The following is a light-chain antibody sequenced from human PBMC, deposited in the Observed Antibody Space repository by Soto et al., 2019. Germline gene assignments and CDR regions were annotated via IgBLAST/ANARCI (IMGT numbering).Light chain of an antibody. J-gene: IGKJ4*01. CDR1: QSVSSH. Sequence: EMVLTQYPASLSLSPGERATLSCRASQSVSSHLAWFQLRPGQAPRLLIYGASNRATGIPARFGGSGSGTNFTLTISSLEPEDFAVYYCQQRSNWPPVLTFGGGTKVEIK. CDR2: GAS. CDR3: QQRSNWPPVLT. V-gene: IGKV3-11*01.